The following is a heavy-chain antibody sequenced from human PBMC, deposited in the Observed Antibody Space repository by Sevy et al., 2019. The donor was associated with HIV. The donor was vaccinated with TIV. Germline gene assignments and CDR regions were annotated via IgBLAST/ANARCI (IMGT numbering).Heavy chain of an antibody. CDR1: GGTFSSYA. J-gene: IGHJ4*02. Sequence: ASVKVSCKASGGTFSSYAISWVRQAPGQGLEWMGGIIPIFGTANYAQKFQGRVTITADKSTSTAYMELSSLGSEDTAVYYWAGGWAARPLYYFDYWGQGTLVTVSS. CDR3: AGGWAARPLYYFDY. CDR2: IIPIFGTA. D-gene: IGHD6-6*01. V-gene: IGHV1-69*06.